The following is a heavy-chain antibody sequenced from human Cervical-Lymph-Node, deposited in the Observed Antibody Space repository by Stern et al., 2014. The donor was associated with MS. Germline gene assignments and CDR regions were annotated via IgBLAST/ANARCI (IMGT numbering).Heavy chain of an antibody. Sequence: VQLVESGGGVVQPGRSLRLSCAASGFTFSSYGMHWVRQAPGKGLEWVAVIWYDGSNKYYADSVKGRFPISRDNSKNPLYLQMNTLRAEDTAVYYCARGPPYYFDYWGQGTLVTVSS. V-gene: IGHV3-33*01. CDR3: ARGPPYYFDY. J-gene: IGHJ4*02. CDR2: IWYDGSNK. CDR1: GFTFSSYG.